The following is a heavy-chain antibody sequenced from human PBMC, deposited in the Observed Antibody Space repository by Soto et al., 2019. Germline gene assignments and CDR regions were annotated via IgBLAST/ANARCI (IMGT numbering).Heavy chain of an antibody. J-gene: IGHJ4*02. D-gene: IGHD4-17*01. CDR2: IYHSGST. Sequence: QLQLQESGSGLVKPSQTLSLTCAVSGGSISSGGYSWSWIRQPPGKGLESIGYIYHSGSTYYNPSLKSRVAIAVDRSKTQFALKLSSVTAAGTAVSYCARGMTTVTTFDYWGQGTLVTVSS. CDR3: ARGMTTVTTFDY. CDR1: GGSISSGGYS. V-gene: IGHV4-30-2*01.